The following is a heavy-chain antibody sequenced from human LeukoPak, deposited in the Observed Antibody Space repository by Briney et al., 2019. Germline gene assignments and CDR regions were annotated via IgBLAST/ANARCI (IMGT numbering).Heavy chain of an antibody. J-gene: IGHJ5*02. CDR3: ARDGRYCSSTSCRRWWFDP. Sequence: ASVKVSCKASGYTFTSYGIGWVRQAPGQGLEWMGWISAYNGNTNYAQKLQGRVTMTTDTSTSTAYMELRSLRSDDTAVYYCARDGRYCSSTSCRRWWFDPWGQGTLVTVSS. CDR2: ISAYNGNT. CDR1: GYTFTSYG. D-gene: IGHD2-2*01. V-gene: IGHV1-18*01.